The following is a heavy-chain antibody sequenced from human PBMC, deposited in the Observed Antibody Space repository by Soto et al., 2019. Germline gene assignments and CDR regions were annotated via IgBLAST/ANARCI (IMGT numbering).Heavy chain of an antibody. CDR3: GRYCYKTKCRGGYYLDL. V-gene: IGHV1-69*01. CDR1: GDSFTNYA. J-gene: IGHJ5*02. CDR2: IILALGTP. Sequence: QVLLVQSGAEMKQPGSSVSVSCRASGDSFTNYAFTWVRQAPGQGPEWLGGIILALGTPHYSQRFQGRLKITAEESFRQGYKEVGSLRLDEPALFYCGRYCYKTKCRGGYYLDLWGQGTLLTVSS. D-gene: IGHD1-26*01.